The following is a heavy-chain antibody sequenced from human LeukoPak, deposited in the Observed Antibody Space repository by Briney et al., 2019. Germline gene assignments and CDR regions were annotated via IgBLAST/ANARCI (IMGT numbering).Heavy chain of an antibody. CDR1: GYTFTGYY. CDR3: ARRRGGYSAYEY. Sequence: KVSCKASGYTFTGYYMYWVRQMPGKGLEWMGIIYPGDSDIRYSPSFQGQVTISADKSISTAYLQWSSLKASDTAIYYCARRRGGYSAYEYWGQGTLVTVSS. J-gene: IGHJ4*02. CDR2: IYPGDSDI. D-gene: IGHD5-12*01. V-gene: IGHV5-51*01.